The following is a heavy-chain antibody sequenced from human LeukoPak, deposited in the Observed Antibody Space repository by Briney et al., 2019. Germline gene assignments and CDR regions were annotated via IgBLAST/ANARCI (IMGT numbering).Heavy chain of an antibody. J-gene: IGHJ6*03. CDR3: AKTGYYGSGSRAQPYYYYYYMDV. Sequence: PGGTLRLSCAASGFTFSSYVMNWVRQAPGKGLEWVAVISYAGTNKYYADSVKGRFTISRDNSKNTLYLQMNSLRAEDTAVYYCAKTGYYGSGSRAQPYYYYYYMDVWGKGTTVTISS. V-gene: IGHV3-30*04. CDR2: ISYAGTNK. D-gene: IGHD3-10*01. CDR1: GFTFSSYV.